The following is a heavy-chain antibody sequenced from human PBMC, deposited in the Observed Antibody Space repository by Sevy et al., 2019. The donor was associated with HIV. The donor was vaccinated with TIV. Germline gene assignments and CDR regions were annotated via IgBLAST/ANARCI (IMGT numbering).Heavy chain of an antibody. CDR2: TNSDGSST. D-gene: IGHD3-22*01. J-gene: IGHJ6*02. CDR3: AKSDDSSGNYYYYGMDV. CDR1: GFTFSSYW. V-gene: IGHV3-74*01. Sequence: GGSLRLSCAASGFTFSSYWMHWVRQAPGKGLVWVSRTNSDGSSTSYADSVKGRFTISRDNAKNTLYLQMNSLRAEDTAVYYCAKSDDSSGNYYYYGMDVWGQGTTVTVSS.